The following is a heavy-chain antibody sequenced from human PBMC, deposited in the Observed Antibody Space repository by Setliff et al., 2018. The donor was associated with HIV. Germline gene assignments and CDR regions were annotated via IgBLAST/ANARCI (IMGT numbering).Heavy chain of an antibody. D-gene: IGHD3-3*02. J-gene: IGHJ4*02. Sequence: SETLSLTCTVSGGSISSGSYYWTWIRQPAGKGLEWIGHIYTTGSTNYNPSLKSRVTISVDTSKNQLSLKLNSVTAADTAVYYCARDETPFAFSIRWGQGTLVTVSS. CDR2: IYTTGST. V-gene: IGHV4-61*09. CDR1: GGSISSGSYY. CDR3: ARDETPFAFSIR.